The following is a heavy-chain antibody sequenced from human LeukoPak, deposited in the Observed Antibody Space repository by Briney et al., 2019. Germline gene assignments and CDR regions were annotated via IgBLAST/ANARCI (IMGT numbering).Heavy chain of an antibody. V-gene: IGHV5-51*01. Sequence: GESLKISCKGSEYSFITHWIAWVRQMPWKGLEWMGIIYPDDSDTKYSPSFQGQVIISADKSIRTAYLQWSSLKASDTAVYYCARLDWTGGNFYSSWGQGTQVIVSS. CDR3: ARLDWTGGNFYSS. J-gene: IGHJ5*02. CDR1: EYSFITHW. CDR2: IYPDDSDT. D-gene: IGHD2-21*02.